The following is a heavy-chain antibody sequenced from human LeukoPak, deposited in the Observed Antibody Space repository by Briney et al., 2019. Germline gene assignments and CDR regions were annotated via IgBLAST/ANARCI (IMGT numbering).Heavy chain of an antibody. CDR3: GKDREWVVPVAPPGT. D-gene: IGHD2-2*01. J-gene: IGHJ4*02. CDR2: ISGSGGSA. CDR1: GFSFNNFA. Sequence: PGGSLRLSCTASGFSFNNFAMTWVRQAPGKGLEWVSAISGSGGSAFYADSVKGRFTISRNNSNNTLHLQMNSLRVDDTAVYYCGKDREWVVPVAPPGTWGQGTLVIVSS. V-gene: IGHV3-23*01.